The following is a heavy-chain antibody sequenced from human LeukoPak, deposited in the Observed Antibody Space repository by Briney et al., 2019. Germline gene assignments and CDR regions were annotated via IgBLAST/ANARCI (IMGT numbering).Heavy chain of an antibody. CDR3: AREGVLEPDIDY. Sequence: EASVKVSCKASGYTFTGYYMHWVRQAPGQGLEWMGRINPNSGGTNYAQKLQGRVTMTTDTSTSTAYMELRSLRSDDTAVYYCAREGVLEPDIDYWGQGTLVTVSS. J-gene: IGHJ4*02. CDR1: GYTFTGYY. V-gene: IGHV1-2*06. CDR2: INPNSGGT. D-gene: IGHD2-8*02.